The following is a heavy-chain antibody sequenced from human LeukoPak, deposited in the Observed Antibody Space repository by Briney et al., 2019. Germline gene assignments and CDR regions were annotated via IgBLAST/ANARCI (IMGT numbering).Heavy chain of an antibody. D-gene: IGHD6-19*01. J-gene: IGHJ4*02. CDR3: ARLVSGWYPGQYNEGEYFDY. CDR1: GYSISSGYY. CDR2: IYHSGST. Sequence: PSETLSLTCAVSGYSISSGYYWGWIRQPPGKGLGWIGSIYHSGSTYYNPSLKSRVTISVDTSKNQFSLKLSSVTAADTAVYYCARLVSGWYPGQYNEGEYFDYWGQGTLVTVSS. V-gene: IGHV4-38-2*01.